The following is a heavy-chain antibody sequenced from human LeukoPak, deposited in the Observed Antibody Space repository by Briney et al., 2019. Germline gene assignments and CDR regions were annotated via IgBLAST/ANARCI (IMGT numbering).Heavy chain of an antibody. CDR3: ARDILYCSSTSCPFDY. J-gene: IGHJ4*02. CDR1: GGTFSRYA. CDR2: IIPILGIA. V-gene: IGHV1-69*04. D-gene: IGHD2-2*01. Sequence: SVKVCCKASGGTFSRYAISWVRQAPGQGLEWMGRIIPILGIANYAQKFQGRVTITADKSTSTAYMELSSLRSEDTAVYYCARDILYCSSTSCPFDYWGQGTLVTVSS.